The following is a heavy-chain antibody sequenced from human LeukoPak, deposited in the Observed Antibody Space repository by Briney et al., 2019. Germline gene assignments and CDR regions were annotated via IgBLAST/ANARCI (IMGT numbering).Heavy chain of an antibody. CDR1: GFTFNSYW. CDR3: VSDLCGGDDQ. D-gene: IGHD3-3*01. V-gene: IGHV3-74*01. J-gene: IGHJ5*02. CDR2: IDEDGKAI. Sequence: HPGGSLRLSCAASGFTFNSYWMHWVRQAPGKGLVWVSRIDEDGKAIDYADSVKGRFTISRDNAKDTLYLQMSSLRDEDTAVYYCVSDLCGGDDQWGRGTLVTVSS.